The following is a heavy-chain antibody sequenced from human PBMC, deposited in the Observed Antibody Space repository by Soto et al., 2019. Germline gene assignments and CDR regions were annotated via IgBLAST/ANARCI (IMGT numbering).Heavy chain of an antibody. CDR1: GGSITGGFSY. CDR2: IYYSGTA. V-gene: IGHV4-31*03. CDR3: ARSLPGGTVFYMDI. D-gene: IGHD1-26*01. Sequence: QLQLRESGPGLVQPAQTLSLTCTVAGGSITGGFSYWTWVRQHPGKGLEWVGHIYYSGTAYYNPSLKSRVALSVDPSQNRFSLKLSSVTAADTAIYFSARSLPGGTVFYMDIWGEGTTVTVSS. J-gene: IGHJ6*03.